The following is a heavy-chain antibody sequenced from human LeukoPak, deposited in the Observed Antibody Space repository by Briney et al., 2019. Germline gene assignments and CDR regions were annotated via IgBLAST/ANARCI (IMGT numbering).Heavy chain of an antibody. Sequence: SETLSLTCTVSGGSISTYYWNWIRQPPGKGLEWIGYIYHSGSTNYNPSLQSRVTISVDTSKNQFSLNLNSVTAADTAVYYCARGGAARLHYQNWGQGTLVTVSS. CDR2: IYHSGST. CDR1: GGSISTYY. J-gene: IGHJ1*01. CDR3: ARGGAARLHYQN. V-gene: IGHV4-59*01. D-gene: IGHD6-6*01.